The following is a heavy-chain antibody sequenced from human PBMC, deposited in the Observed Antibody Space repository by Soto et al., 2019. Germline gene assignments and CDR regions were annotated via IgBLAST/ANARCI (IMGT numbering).Heavy chain of an antibody. CDR3: ARLGPQRQLGVKPHAFDI. V-gene: IGHV4-39*01. CDR1: GGSISSSSYY. CDR2: IYYSGST. J-gene: IGHJ3*02. D-gene: IGHD6-13*01. Sequence: QLQLQESGPGLVKPSETLSLTCTVSGGSISSSSYYWGWIRQPPGKGLEWIGSIYYSGSTYYNPSLKSRVTISVDTSKNQFSLKLSSVTAADTAVYYCARLGPQRQLGVKPHAFDIWGQGTMVTVSS.